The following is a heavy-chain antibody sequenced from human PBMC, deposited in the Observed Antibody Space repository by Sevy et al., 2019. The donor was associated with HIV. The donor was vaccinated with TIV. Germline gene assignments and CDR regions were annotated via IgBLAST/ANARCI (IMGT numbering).Heavy chain of an antibody. J-gene: IGHJ4*02. D-gene: IGHD3-16*01. CDR2: IYSGGST. V-gene: IGHV3-53*01. CDR1: GFTVSSNY. Sequence: LSLTCAASGFTVSSNYMSWVRQAPGKGLEWVSVIYSGGSTYYADSVKGRFTISRDNSKNTLYLQMNSLRAEDTAVYYCARDWGSDYFDYWGQGTLVTVSS. CDR3: ARDWGSDYFDY.